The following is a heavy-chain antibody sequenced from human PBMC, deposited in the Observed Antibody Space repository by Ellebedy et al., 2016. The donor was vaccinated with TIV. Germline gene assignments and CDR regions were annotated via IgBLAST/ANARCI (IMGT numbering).Heavy chain of an antibody. CDR1: GGSISTNY. J-gene: IGHJ4*02. D-gene: IGHD2-15*01. CDR3: ARDTTQVVATEF. Sequence: MPSEPLSLTCTASGGSISTNYWSWIRQPPGKGLEWIGYIHYSGTTSYNPSLKSRVTISVDTSKNQFSLKLSSVTAADTAVYYCARDTTQVVATEFWGQGTLVTVSS. CDR2: IHYSGTT. V-gene: IGHV4-59*01.